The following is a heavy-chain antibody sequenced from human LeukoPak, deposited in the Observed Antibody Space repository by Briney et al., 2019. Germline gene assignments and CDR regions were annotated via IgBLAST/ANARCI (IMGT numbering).Heavy chain of an antibody. CDR1: GFTFSSYS. Sequence: QPGGSLRLSCAASGFTFSSYSMNWVRQAPGKGLEWVSAISGSGGSTYYADSVKGRFTISRDNSKNTLYLQMNSLRAEDTAVYYCAKEIQPFTYYYDSSVPNAFDIWGQGTMVTVSS. CDR3: AKEIQPFTYYYDSSVPNAFDI. V-gene: IGHV3-23*01. CDR2: ISGSGGST. J-gene: IGHJ3*02. D-gene: IGHD3-22*01.